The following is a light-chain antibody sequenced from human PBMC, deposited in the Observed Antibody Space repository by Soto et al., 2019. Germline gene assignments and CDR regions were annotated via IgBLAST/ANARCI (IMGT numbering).Light chain of an antibody. CDR3: QQYGNVPLT. CDR1: QSVSNRY. J-gene: IGKJ4*01. V-gene: IGKV3-20*01. CDR2: RVS. Sequence: EVVLTQSPGTLSLSPGEGATLSCRASQSVSNRYFAWYQQKPGQAPRLLIYRVSSRATGIPHRFSGSRSGTAFTLTISRLEPEDFAVYYCQQYGNVPLTFGGGTKVEIK.